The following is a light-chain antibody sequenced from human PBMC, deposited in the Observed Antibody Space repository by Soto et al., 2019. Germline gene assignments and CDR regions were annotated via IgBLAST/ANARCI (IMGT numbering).Light chain of an antibody. V-gene: IGLV2-11*01. J-gene: IGLJ3*02. Sequence: QSALTQPRSVSGSPGPSVTICCTGTSSDVGGYNYVSWYQQHPGKAPKLMIYDVSNRPSGVPDRFSGSKSGNTASLTISGPQAEDEADYYFCSYAGSYTFVFGGGTKLTVL. CDR2: DVS. CDR1: SSDVGGYNY. CDR3: CSYAGSYTFV.